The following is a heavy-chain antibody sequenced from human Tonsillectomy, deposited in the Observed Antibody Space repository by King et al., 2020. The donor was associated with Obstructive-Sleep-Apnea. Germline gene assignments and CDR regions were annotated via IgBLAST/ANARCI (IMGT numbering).Heavy chain of an antibody. CDR1: GYTFTSYD. CDR2: MNPNSGNT. J-gene: IGHJ4*02. V-gene: IGHV1-8*01. D-gene: IGHD3-10*01. CDR3: AIVVTGRYGSGSYHGDY. Sequence: QLVQSGAEVKKPGASVKVSCKASGYTFTSYDINWVRQATGQGLEWMGWMNPNSGNTGYAQKFQGRVTMTRNTSISTAYMELSSLRSEDTAVYYCAIVVTGRYGSGSYHGDYWGQGTLVTVSS.